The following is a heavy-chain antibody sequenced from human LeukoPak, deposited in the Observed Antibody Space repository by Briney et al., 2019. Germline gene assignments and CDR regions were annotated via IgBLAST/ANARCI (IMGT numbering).Heavy chain of an antibody. D-gene: IGHD6-19*01. CDR3: ARRTTVAGFDY. V-gene: IGHV4-59*08. J-gene: IGHJ4*02. CDR1: GGSISSYF. Sequence: SETLSLTCTVSGGSISSYFWTWIRQPPGKGLEWIGYIYYSGSTNYNPSLKSRVTISVDTSKNQFSLKLSSVTAADTAVYYCARRTTVAGFDYWGQGTLVTVSS. CDR2: IYYSGST.